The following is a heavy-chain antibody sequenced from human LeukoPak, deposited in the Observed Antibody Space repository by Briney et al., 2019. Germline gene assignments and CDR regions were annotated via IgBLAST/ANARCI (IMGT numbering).Heavy chain of an antibody. CDR2: INTNTGNP. V-gene: IGHV7-4-1*02. J-gene: IGHJ5*02. Sequence: ASVKVSCKASGYTFTSYAMNWVRQAPGQGLEWMGWINTNTGNPTYAQGFTGRFVFSLDTSVSTAYLQISSLKAEDTAVYYCARDANPYDSSGYYCYNWFDPWGQGTLVTVSS. D-gene: IGHD3-22*01. CDR1: GYTFTSYA. CDR3: ARDANPYDSSGYYCYNWFDP.